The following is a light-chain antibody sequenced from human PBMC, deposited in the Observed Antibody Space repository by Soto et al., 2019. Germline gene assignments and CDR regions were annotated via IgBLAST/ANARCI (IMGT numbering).Light chain of an antibody. CDR2: GAS. CDR1: QSVNSS. Sequence: EIVMTQSPATLSVSPGERATLSCRASQSVNSSLAWYQQKPGQAPRLLIYGASTRATGIPARFSGSGSGTEFALTIGSLQSEDFAVYYCQQYNSWPLTFGGGTKVDIK. CDR3: QQYNSWPLT. V-gene: IGKV3-15*01. J-gene: IGKJ4*01.